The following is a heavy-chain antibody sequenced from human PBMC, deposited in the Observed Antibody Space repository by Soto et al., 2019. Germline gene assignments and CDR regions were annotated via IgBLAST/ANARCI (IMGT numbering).Heavy chain of an antibody. V-gene: IGHV3-7*03. Sequence: PGGSLRLSCAASGFTFSSYWMSWVRQAPGKGLEWVANIEQDGSEKYYVDSVKGRFTISRDNAKNSLYLQMNSLRAEDTAVYYCARGDGSGWYFDAFDIWGQGTMVTVS. CDR2: IEQDGSEK. J-gene: IGHJ3*02. D-gene: IGHD6-19*01. CDR1: GFTFSSYW. CDR3: ARGDGSGWYFDAFDI.